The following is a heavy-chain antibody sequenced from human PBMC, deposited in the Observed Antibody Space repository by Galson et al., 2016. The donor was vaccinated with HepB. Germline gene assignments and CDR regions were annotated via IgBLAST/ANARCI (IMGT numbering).Heavy chain of an antibody. CDR3: VRGGRANWFDP. CDR2: ISDSGRTT. V-gene: IGHV3-11*01. J-gene: IGHJ5*02. D-gene: IGHD3-16*01. Sequence: SLRLSCEASGFIFSDYYMSWIRQAPGKGLEWVAFISDSGRTTYYADTVKGRFTISRDYMEDSLSLQMNSLRAEDTAIYYCVRGGRANWFDPWGQGTLVTVSS. CDR1: GFIFSDYY.